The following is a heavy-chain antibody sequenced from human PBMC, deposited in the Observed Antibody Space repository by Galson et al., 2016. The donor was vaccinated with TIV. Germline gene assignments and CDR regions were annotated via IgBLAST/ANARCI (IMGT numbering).Heavy chain of an antibody. CDR1: GGTFKIHS. CDR3: ATVITFGGVIGYGRDYGMDG. D-gene: IGHD3-16*02. Sequence: SVKVSCKASGGTFKIHSITWVRQAPGQGLEWMGGIIPVFGTANYAQSFRGRVTITADESTNTAYLQLSSLRSEDTAVYYCATVITFGGVIGYGRDYGMDGWGQGTTVTVSS. V-gene: IGHV1-69*13. CDR2: IIPVFGTA. J-gene: IGHJ6*02.